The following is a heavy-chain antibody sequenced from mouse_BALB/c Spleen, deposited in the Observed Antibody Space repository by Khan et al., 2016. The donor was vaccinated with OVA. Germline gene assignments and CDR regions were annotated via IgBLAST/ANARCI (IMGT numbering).Heavy chain of an antibody. D-gene: IGHD4-1*01. CDR2: INSDGDYT. V-gene: IGHV5-6*01. J-gene: IGHJ3*01. Sequence: EVELVESGGDLVKPGGSLRLSCAASGFTFSTYGMSWVRQPPDKRLEWVATINSDGDYTYYPDTVKGRFTISRNNAENTLYLQMSSLQSEYTAKYYCASHLTGSFAYWGQGTLVTVSA. CDR3: ASHLTGSFAY. CDR1: GFTFSTYG.